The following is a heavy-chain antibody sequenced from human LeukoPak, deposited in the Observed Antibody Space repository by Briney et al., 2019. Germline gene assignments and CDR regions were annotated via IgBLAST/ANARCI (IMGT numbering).Heavy chain of an antibody. Sequence: GGSLRLSCTVSGFTFSDYYMSWVRQAPGKGLEWVSYISSSGSMLHYADSVKGRFTISRDNAKNSLFLQMNSLRAEDTAVYYCARGYHGASDIWGQGTMVTVSS. D-gene: IGHD1-14*01. V-gene: IGHV3-11*04. CDR3: ARGYHGASDI. J-gene: IGHJ3*02. CDR1: GFTFSDYY. CDR2: ISSSGSML.